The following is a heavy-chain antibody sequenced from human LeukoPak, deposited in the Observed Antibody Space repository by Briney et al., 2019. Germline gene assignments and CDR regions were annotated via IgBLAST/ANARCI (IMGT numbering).Heavy chain of an antibody. J-gene: IGHJ6*03. Sequence: SVKVSCKASGYTFTGYYMHWVRQAPGQGLEWMGGIIPIFGTANYAQKFQGRVTITADKSTSTAYMELSSLRSEDTAVYYCARVPRVVGVGYYMDVWGKGTTVTVSS. CDR1: GYTFTGYY. V-gene: IGHV1-69*06. CDR2: IIPIFGTA. D-gene: IGHD2-15*01. CDR3: ARVPRVVGVGYYMDV.